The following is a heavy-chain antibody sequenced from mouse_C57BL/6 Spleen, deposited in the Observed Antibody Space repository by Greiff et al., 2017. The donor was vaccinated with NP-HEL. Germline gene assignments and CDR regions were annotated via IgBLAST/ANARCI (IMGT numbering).Heavy chain of an antibody. V-gene: IGHV1-26*01. CDR2: INPNNGGT. CDR3: ARQLENLFAY. CDR1: GYTFTDYY. Sequence: VQLRQSGPELVKPGASVKISYKASGYTFTDYYMNWVKQSHGKSLEWIGDINPNNGGTSYNQKFKGKATLTVDKSSSTAYMELRSLTSEDSEVYYCARQLENLFAYWGQGTLVTVSA. J-gene: IGHJ3*01.